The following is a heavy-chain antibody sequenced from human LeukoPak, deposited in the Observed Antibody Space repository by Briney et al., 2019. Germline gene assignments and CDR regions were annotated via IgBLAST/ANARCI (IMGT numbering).Heavy chain of an antibody. V-gene: IGHV3-66*01. J-gene: IGHJ4*02. CDR1: GFTVSSNY. CDR2: IYSGGST. D-gene: IGHD6-19*01. CDR3: ASSKVVGSSGWYGGWFDY. Sequence: GGSLRLSCAASGFTVSSNYMSWVRQAPGKGLEWVSVIYSGGSTYYADSVKGRFTISRDNSKNTLYLQMNSLRAEDTAVYYCASSKVVGSSGWYGGWFDYWGQGTLVTVSS.